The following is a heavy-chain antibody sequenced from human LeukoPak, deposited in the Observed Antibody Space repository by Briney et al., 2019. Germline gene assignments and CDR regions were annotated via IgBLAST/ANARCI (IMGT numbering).Heavy chain of an antibody. CDR2: XXXGGVAI. Sequence: GGSLRLSCAASGFTFSNHAMSWVRQAPGKGLQXXXXXXXGGVAIYYADSVKGQFTISRDNSKNTLYLQLNSLRAEDTAVYYCAKDGFDYYDSSGYYYFNYWGQGTLVTVSS. J-gene: IGHJ4*02. D-gene: IGHD3-22*01. V-gene: IGHV3-23*01. CDR3: AKDGFDYYDSSGYYYFNY. CDR1: GFTFSNHA.